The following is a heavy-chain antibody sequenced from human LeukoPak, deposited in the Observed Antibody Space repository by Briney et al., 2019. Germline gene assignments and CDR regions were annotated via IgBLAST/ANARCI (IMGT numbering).Heavy chain of an antibody. CDR2: ISSSGSTI. J-gene: IGHJ4*02. D-gene: IGHD6-19*01. Sequence: PGGSLRLSCAASGFTFSSYEMNWVRQAPGKGLEWVSYISSSGSTIYYADSVKGRFTISRDNAKNSLYLQMNSLRAEDTAVYYCARDSSGWYHFDYWGQGTLVTVSS. CDR1: GFTFSSYE. V-gene: IGHV3-48*03. CDR3: ARDSSGWYHFDY.